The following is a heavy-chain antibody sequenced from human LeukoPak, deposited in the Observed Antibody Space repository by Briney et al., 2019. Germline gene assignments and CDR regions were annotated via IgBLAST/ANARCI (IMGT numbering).Heavy chain of an antibody. J-gene: IGHJ5*02. Sequence: KPSETLSLTCTVSGGSISSYYWSWIRQPPGKGLEWIGYIYYSGSTNYNPSLKSRVTISVDTSKNQFSLKLSSVTAADTAAYYCARALNDYGDYMVRWFDPRGQGTLVTVSS. CDR1: GGSISSYY. V-gene: IGHV4-59*01. CDR3: ARALNDYGDYMVRWFDP. D-gene: IGHD4-17*01. CDR2: IYYSGST.